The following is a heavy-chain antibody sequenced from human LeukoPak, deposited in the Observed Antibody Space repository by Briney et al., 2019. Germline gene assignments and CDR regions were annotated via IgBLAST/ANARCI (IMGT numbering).Heavy chain of an antibody. CDR3: ARYRPLVGATGVGRPYNWFDP. CDR2: FDPEEGET. J-gene: IGHJ5*02. Sequence: ASVKVSCKVSGYTLSVLSVHWVRQAPGKGLEWMGGFDPEEGETIYAQKFQGRVTMTEDTVTDTAHMELSSLRSEDTAVYYCARYRPLVGATGVGRPYNWFDPWGQGTLVTVSS. D-gene: IGHD1-26*01. V-gene: IGHV1-24*01. CDR1: GYTLSVLS.